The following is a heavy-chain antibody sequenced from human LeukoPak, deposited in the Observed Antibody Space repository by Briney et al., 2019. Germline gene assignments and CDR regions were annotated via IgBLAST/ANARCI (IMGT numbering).Heavy chain of an antibody. CDR2: ISYDGSNK. Sequence: PGGSLRLSCAASGFTFSSYSMNWVRQAPGKGLEWVAVISYDGSNKYYADSVKGRFTISRDNSKNTLYLQMNSLRAEDTAVYYCAKDQATFHGFDYWGQGTLVTVSS. V-gene: IGHV3-30*18. J-gene: IGHJ4*02. CDR1: GFTFSSYS. D-gene: IGHD5-12*01. CDR3: AKDQATFHGFDY.